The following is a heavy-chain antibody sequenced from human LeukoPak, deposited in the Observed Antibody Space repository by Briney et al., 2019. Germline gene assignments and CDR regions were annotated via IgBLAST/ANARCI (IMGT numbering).Heavy chain of an antibody. D-gene: IGHD1-26*01. V-gene: IGHV3-7*01. CDR1: GFTFSSYW. CDR2: IKQDGSEK. Sequence: PGGPLRLSCAASGFTFSSYWMSWVRQAPGKGLEWVANIKQDGSEKYYVDSVKGRFTISRDNAKNSLYLQMNSLRAEDTAVYYCAREGVGATTSPLLGPYNWFDPWGRGTLVTVSS. J-gene: IGHJ5*02. CDR3: AREGVGATTSPLLGPYNWFDP.